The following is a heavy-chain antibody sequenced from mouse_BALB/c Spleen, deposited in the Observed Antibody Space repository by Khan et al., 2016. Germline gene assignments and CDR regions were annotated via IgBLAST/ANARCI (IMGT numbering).Heavy chain of an antibody. Sequence: QVQLKESGAELARPGASVKMSCKASGYTFTSYTMHWVKQGPGQGLEWIGYVIPSNAYTNYNQKFKDKATLTADKSSSTAYMQLSSLTSEDAAVYYWAREGWLLGYFDYWGQGTTLTVSS. J-gene: IGHJ2*01. CDR3: AREGWLLGYFDY. D-gene: IGHD2-3*01. CDR1: GYTFTSYT. CDR2: VIPSNAYT. V-gene: IGHV1-4*01.